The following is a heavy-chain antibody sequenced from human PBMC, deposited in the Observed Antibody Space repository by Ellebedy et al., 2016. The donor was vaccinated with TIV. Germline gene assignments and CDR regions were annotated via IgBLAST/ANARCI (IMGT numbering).Heavy chain of an antibody. D-gene: IGHD1-26*01. CDR3: ARDTRFIDHQHNWFDP. J-gene: IGHJ5*02. CDR2: ISSSGTAI. Sequence: GGSLRLSCAASGFIFSDYYMSWIRQAPGQGLEWVSYISSSGTAIYYADSVKGRFTISRDNAKNSLYLQMNSLRADDTAIYYCARDTRFIDHQHNWFDPWGQGTLVTVSS. CDR1: GFIFSDYY. V-gene: IGHV3-11*01.